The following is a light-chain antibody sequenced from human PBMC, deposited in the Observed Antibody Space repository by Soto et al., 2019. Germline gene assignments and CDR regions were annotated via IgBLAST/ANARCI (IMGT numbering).Light chain of an antibody. CDR2: EVS. CDR1: SSDIGTYNL. V-gene: IGLV2-14*01. Sequence: QSVLTQPASVSGSPGQSITISCTGSSSDIGTYNLASWYQQQPGKAPRLVIYEVSGRPSGVSVRFSGSKSGNTASLTISGLPVDDEGDYYCSSYTKTSPAYVFGTGTKVTVL. CDR3: SSYTKTSPAYV. J-gene: IGLJ1*01.